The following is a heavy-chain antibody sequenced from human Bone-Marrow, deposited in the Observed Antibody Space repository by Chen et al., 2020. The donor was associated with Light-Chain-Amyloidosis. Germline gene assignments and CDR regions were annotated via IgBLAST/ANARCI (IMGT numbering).Heavy chain of an antibody. CDR2: INTNTGNP. D-gene: IGHD6-19*01. J-gene: IGHJ6*03. CDR1: GYTFTSYA. Sequence: QVQLVQSGSELKKPGASVKASCKASGYTFTSYAMNWVRQAPGQGLEWMGWINTNTGNPTYAQGFTGRFVFSLDTSVSTAYLQISSLKAEDTAVYYCAVVRPPAQWLDTGGYYMDVWGKGTTVTVSS. CDR3: AVVRPPAQWLDTGGYYMDV. V-gene: IGHV7-4-1*02.